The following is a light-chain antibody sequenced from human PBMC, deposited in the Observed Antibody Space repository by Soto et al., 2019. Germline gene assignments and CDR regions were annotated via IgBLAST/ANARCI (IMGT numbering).Light chain of an antibody. V-gene: IGLV4-69*01. J-gene: IGLJ2*01. CDR3: QTWDTGIVV. CDR2: LDSDGSH. Sequence: QLVLTQSPSASASLGASVKLTCTLSSGHSSYAIAWHQQQPEKGPRYLMKLDSDGSHSKGDGIPDRFSGSSSGADRYLTISSLQSEDEADYYCQTWDTGIVVFGGGTKLTVL. CDR1: SGHSSYA.